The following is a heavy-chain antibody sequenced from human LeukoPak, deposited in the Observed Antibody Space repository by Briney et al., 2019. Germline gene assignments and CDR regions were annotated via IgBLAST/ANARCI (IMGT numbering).Heavy chain of an antibody. CDR1: NGSLSEYY. J-gene: IGHJ4*02. CDR2: INHSGST. D-gene: IGHD4/OR15-4a*01. Sequence: SETLSLTCAVYNGSLSEYYWSWIRQPPGKGLEWIGEINHSGSTTYNPSLQSRVTMSVDTSKNQFSLEVSSVTAADTAVYYCAGWNAHYHFFDYWVPGIPLTVPS. V-gene: IGHV4-34*01. CDR3: AGWNAHYHFFDY.